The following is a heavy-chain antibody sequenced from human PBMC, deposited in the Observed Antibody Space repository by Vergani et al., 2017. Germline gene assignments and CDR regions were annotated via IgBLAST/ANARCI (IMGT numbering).Heavy chain of an antibody. V-gene: IGHV4-31*03. CDR2: IYYSGST. CDR1: GGSISSGGYS. D-gene: IGHD4-23*01. J-gene: IGHJ3*02. CDR3: ARNGGIDAFDI. Sequence: QVQLQESGPGLVKPSQTLSLTCTVSGGSISSGGYSWSWIRQHPGKGLEWIGYIYYSGSTYYNPSLNSRVTISVDTSKNQFSLKLSSVTAADTAVYYCARNGGIDAFDIWGQGTMVTVSS.